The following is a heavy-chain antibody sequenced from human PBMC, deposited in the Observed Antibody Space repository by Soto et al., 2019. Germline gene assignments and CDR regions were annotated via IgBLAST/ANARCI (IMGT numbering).Heavy chain of an antibody. V-gene: IGHV4-34*01. CDR3: ARGPDY. J-gene: IGHJ4*02. CDR1: GGSFSGYY. CDR2: INHSGST. Sequence: SETLSLTCAVYGGSFSGYYWSWIRQPPGKGLEWIGEINHSGSTNYNPSLKSRVTISVDTSKNQFSLKLSSVTAADTGVYYCARGPDYWGQGTLVTVSS.